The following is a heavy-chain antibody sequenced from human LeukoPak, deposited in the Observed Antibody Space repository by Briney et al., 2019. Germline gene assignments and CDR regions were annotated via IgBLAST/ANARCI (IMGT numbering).Heavy chain of an antibody. V-gene: IGHV3-21*01. D-gene: IGHD3-22*01. CDR2: ISRSSSYI. Sequence: GGSLRLSCAASGFTFSIYSMNWVRQAPGKGLEWVSSISRSSSYIYYADSVKGRFTISRDNAKDSPYLQMNSLRAEDTAVYYCARDRPIVVVNDAFDIWGQGTMVTVSS. CDR1: GFTFSIYS. J-gene: IGHJ3*02. CDR3: ARDRPIVVVNDAFDI.